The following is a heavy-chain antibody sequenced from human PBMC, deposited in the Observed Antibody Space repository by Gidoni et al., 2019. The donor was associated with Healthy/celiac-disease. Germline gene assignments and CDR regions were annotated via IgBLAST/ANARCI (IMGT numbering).Heavy chain of an antibody. V-gene: IGHV4-34*01. CDR3: ARGRGYCSGGSCAYFDY. CDR2: INHSGST. J-gene: IGHJ4*02. D-gene: IGHD2-15*01. Sequence: QVQLQQWGAGLLKPSETLSLTCAVYGGSFSGYYWSWIRPPPGKGLEWIGEINHSGSTNYNPSLKSRVTISVDTSKNQFSLKLSSVTAADTAVYYCARGRGYCSGGSCAYFDYWGQGTLVTVSS. CDR1: GGSFSGYY.